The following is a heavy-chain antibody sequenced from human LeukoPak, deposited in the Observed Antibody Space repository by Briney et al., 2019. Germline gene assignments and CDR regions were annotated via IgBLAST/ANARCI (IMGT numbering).Heavy chain of an antibody. CDR3: ANRVAQHDS. CDR1: GFTFSSYD. CDR2: IGTAGDA. D-gene: IGHD3-16*01. J-gene: IGHJ5*02. Sequence: GGSLRLSCAASGFTFSSYDMHWVRQATGKGLEWVSAIGTAGDAYYPGSVKGRFTISRDNSKNTLYLQMNCLTAEDTGVYYCANRVAQHDSWGQGTLVTVSS. V-gene: IGHV3-13*01.